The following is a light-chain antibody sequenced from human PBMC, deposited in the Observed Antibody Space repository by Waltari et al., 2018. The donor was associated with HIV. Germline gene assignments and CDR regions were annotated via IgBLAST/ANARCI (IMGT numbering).Light chain of an antibody. Sequence: EIVMTQSQATLSVSPGERATLPCRASQSVSSNLAWYQQKPGQAPRLLISGASTRATGIPARFSGSGSGTEFTLTISSLQSEDFAVYYCQHYNNWPPMYTFGQGTKLEIK. V-gene: IGKV3-15*01. CDR2: GAS. CDR1: QSVSSN. J-gene: IGKJ2*01. CDR3: QHYNNWPPMYT.